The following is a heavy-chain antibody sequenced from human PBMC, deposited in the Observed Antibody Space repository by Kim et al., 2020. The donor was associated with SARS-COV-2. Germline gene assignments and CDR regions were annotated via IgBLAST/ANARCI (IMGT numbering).Heavy chain of an antibody. CDR1: GGTFSSYA. CDR3: ARLELAGATTRGYFQH. D-gene: IGHD1-26*01. Sequence: SVKVSCKASGGTFSSYAISWVRQAPGQGLEWMGGIIPIFGTANYAQKFQGRVTITADESTSTAYMELSSLRSEDTAVYYCARLELAGATTRGYFQHWGQGTLVTVSS. J-gene: IGHJ1*01. V-gene: IGHV1-69*13. CDR2: IIPIFGTA.